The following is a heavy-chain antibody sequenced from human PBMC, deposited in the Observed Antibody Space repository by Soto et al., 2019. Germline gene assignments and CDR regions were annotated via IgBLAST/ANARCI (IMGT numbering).Heavy chain of an antibody. CDR1: GGSVSSGTYY. V-gene: IGHV4-61*01. Sequence: QVQLQESGPGLVKPSETLSLTCTVTGGSVSSGTYYRSRIRQSPGKGLEWLGNIYYSGSTNYNPPTKRRGSRSVDPLTRQFPLKQTSVTAAATDVYYCASSNSRMGMAYFDYWGQGTLVTVSS. D-gene: IGHD6-13*01. CDR3: ASSNSRMGMAYFDY. CDR2: IYYSGST. J-gene: IGHJ4*02.